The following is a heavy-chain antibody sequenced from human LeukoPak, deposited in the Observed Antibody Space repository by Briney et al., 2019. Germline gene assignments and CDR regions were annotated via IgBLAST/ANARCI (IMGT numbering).Heavy chain of an antibody. CDR3: ASNTAMGIDY. Sequence: SETLSLTCTVSGGSISSYYWSWIRQPPGKGLEWIGYIYYSGSTNYNPSLKSRVTISVDTSKNQFSLKPSSVTAADTAVYYCASNTAMGIDYWGQGTLVTVSS. CDR1: GGSISSYY. V-gene: IGHV4-59*08. D-gene: IGHD5-18*01. CDR2: IYYSGST. J-gene: IGHJ4*02.